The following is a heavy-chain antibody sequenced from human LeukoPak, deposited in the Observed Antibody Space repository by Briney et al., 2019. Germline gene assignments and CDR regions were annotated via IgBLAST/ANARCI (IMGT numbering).Heavy chain of an antibody. J-gene: IGHJ3*02. CDR1: GFTFSSYA. Sequence: PGGSLTLSCAASGFTFSSYAMSWVRQAPGKGLEWASAISGSGGSTYYADSVKGRFTISRDNSKNTLYLQMNSLRAEDTAVYYCAKVWGSKQAFDMRGQGTMVTVSS. V-gene: IGHV3-23*01. CDR3: AKVWGSKQAFDM. CDR2: ISGSGGST. D-gene: IGHD7-27*01.